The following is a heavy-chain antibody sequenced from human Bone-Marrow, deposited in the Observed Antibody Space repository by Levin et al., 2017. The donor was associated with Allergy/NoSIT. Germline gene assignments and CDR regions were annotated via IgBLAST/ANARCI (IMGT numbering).Heavy chain of an antibody. CDR3: ATDQEIAAAVRNYFDY. J-gene: IGHJ4*02. Sequence: PGESLKISCAASGFTFSSYSMNWVRQAPGKGLEWVSSISSSSSYIYYADSVKGRFTISRDNAKNSLYLQMNSLRAEDTAVYYCATDQEIAAAVRNYFDYWGQGTLVTVSS. CDR1: GFTFSSYS. V-gene: IGHV3-21*01. CDR2: ISSSSSYI. D-gene: IGHD6-13*01.